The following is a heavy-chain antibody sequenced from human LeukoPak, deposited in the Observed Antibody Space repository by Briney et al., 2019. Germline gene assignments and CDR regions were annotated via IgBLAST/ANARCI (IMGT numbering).Heavy chain of an antibody. CDR2: MFYSGTT. Sequence: SETPSLTCTVSGGSISSHYWSWIRQPPGKGLEWIGYMFYSGTTNYNPSLKSRVTISVDTSKKQFSLKLSSVTAADTAVYYCTQGEWYHFDNWGQGTLVTVSS. D-gene: IGHD3-3*01. V-gene: IGHV4-59*11. CDR1: GGSISSHY. CDR3: TQGEWYHFDN. J-gene: IGHJ4*02.